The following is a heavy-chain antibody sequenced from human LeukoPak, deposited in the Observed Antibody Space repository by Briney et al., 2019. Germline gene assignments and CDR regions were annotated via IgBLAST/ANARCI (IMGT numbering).Heavy chain of an antibody. CDR3: ARTTMVRGTYYMDV. D-gene: IGHD3-10*01. V-gene: IGHV4-59*01. CDR2: ISYNEGS. J-gene: IGHJ6*03. Sequence: PSETLSLTCTVSGGSLTNYFWGWIRLTPGKGLEWIGSISYNEGSNYNRFLKNRVTISVDISENQFSLKLNSVTAADTAVYYCARTTMVRGTYYMDVWDKGTTVTISS. CDR1: GGSLTNYF.